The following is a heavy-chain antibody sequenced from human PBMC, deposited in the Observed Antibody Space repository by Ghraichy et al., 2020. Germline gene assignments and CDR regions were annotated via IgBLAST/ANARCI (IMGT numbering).Heavy chain of an antibody. CDR3: ARDNVVVPAAILRGYYYYGMDV. J-gene: IGHJ6*02. V-gene: IGHV4-4*07. CDR2: IYTSGST. Sequence: SQTLSLTCTVSGGSISSYYWSWIRQPAGKGLEWIGRIYTSGSTNYNPSLKSRVTMSVDTSKNQFSLKLSSVTAADTAVYYCARDNVVVPAAILRGYYYYGMDVWGQGTTVTVSS. D-gene: IGHD2-2*02. CDR1: GGSISSYY.